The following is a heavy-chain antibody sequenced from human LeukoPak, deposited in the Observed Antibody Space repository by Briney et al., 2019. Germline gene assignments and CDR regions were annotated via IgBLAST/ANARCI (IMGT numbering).Heavy chain of an antibody. V-gene: IGHV1-3*03. CDR1: GYTFTSYA. Sequence: ASVKVSCKASGYTFTSYAMHWVRQAPGQRLEWMGWINAGNGNTKYSQEFQGRVTITRDTSASTAYMELSSLRPEDTAFYYCAKDVQMTGNAYYNYFDYWGQGTLVTISS. D-gene: IGHD3-22*01. CDR2: INAGNGNT. J-gene: IGHJ4*02. CDR3: AKDVQMTGNAYYNYFDY.